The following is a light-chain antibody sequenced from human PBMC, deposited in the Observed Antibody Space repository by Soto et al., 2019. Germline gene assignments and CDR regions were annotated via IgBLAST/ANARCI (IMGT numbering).Light chain of an antibody. J-gene: IGKJ4*01. V-gene: IGKV3-15*01. CDR3: QQYNNWPFT. CDR1: QSVSGN. CDR2: GAS. Sequence: EIVMTQSPATLSVSPGERVTLSCRASQSVSGNLAWYQQKPGQAPRLLIYGASTRATGIPARFSGSGSGTEFTLTISSLQSEDFAVYYCQQYNNWPFTFGGGTRMEIK.